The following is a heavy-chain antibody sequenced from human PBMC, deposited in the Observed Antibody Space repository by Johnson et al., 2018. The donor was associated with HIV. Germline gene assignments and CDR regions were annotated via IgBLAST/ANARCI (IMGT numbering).Heavy chain of an antibody. D-gene: IGHD3-10*01. J-gene: IGHJ3*02. CDR2: ISFDGSNE. V-gene: IGHV3-30*18. Sequence: QVQLVESGGGVVQPGMFVRLSCAASGLNFSDYGMHWVRQAPGKGLEWVAVISFDGSNEYYADSVKGRFTISRDNSKNSLYLQMNSLRAEDTAVYYCAKSPMVGGSEGAFDIWGQGTMVTVSS. CDR3: AKSPMVGGSEGAFDI. CDR1: GLNFSDYG.